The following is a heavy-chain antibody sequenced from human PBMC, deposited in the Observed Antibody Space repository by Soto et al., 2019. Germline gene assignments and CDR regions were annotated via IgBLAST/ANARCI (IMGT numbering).Heavy chain of an antibody. J-gene: IGHJ5*02. CDR1: GGSISSGGYS. CDR2: IYHSGST. V-gene: IGHV4-30-2*01. Sequence: SETLSLTCAVSGGSISSGGYSWSWIRQPPGKGLEWIGYIYHSGSTYYNPSLKSRVTISVDRSKNQFSLKLSSVTAADTAVYYCARGGVVAVDNNNWFDPWGQGTLVTVSS. CDR3: ARGGVVAVDNNNWFDP. D-gene: IGHD2-15*01.